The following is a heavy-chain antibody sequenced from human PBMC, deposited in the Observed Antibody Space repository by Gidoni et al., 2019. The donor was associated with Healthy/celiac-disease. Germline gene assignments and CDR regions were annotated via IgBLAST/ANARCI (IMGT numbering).Heavy chain of an antibody. J-gene: IGHJ5*02. Sequence: QVQLVQSGAEVKKPGSSVKVSCKASGGIFSSYAISWVRQAPGQGLEWMGGIIPIFGTANYAQKFQGRVTITADESTSTAYMELSSLRSEDTAVYYCARIVYKSFRLLWFEGWFDPWGQGTLVTVSS. CDR3: ARIVYKSFRLLWFEGWFDP. D-gene: IGHD3-10*01. CDR2: IIPIFGTA. CDR1: GGIFSSYA. V-gene: IGHV1-69*01.